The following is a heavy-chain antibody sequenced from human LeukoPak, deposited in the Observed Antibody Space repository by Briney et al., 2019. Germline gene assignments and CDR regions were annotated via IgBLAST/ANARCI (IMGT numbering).Heavy chain of an antibody. J-gene: IGHJ4*02. CDR3: AKGSAAARPYYFDY. CDR1: GFTFSSYA. CDR2: ITDTGGDT. Sequence: GGSLRLSCAASGFTFSSYAMSWVRQAPGKGLEWISAITDTGGDTYSADSVKGRFTISRDNSENTLYLQMNSLRVEDTAVYFCAKGSAAARPYYFDYWGQGTLVTVSS. V-gene: IGHV3-23*01. D-gene: IGHD6-25*01.